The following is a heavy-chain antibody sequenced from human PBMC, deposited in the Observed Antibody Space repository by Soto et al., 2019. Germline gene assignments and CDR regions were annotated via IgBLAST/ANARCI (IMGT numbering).Heavy chain of an antibody. V-gene: IGHV1-69*13. Sequence: SVKVSCKASGGTFSGYAISWLLQAPGQGLEWMGGIIPIFGTANYAQKFQGRVTITADESTSTAYMELSSLRSEDTAVYYCARNRPGVDTAMVSYYYYGMDVWGQGTTVTVSS. CDR2: IIPIFGTA. J-gene: IGHJ6*02. CDR1: GGTFSGYA. D-gene: IGHD5-18*01. CDR3: ARNRPGVDTAMVSYYYYGMDV.